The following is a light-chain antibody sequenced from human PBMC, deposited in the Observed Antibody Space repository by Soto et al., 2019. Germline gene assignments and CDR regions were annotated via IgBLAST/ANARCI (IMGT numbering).Light chain of an antibody. J-gene: IGKJ4*01. V-gene: IGKV3-11*01. CDR2: DAS. CDR3: QQRSEWPLT. CDR1: QSMGTN. Sequence: DIVLTQSPGTLSLSPGERATLSCRASQSMGTNLAWYQQKPGQAPRLLISDASNRATGIPAAFSGSGSATDFTLTIASLEPEDSAVYFCQQRSEWPLTFGGGTKVEIK.